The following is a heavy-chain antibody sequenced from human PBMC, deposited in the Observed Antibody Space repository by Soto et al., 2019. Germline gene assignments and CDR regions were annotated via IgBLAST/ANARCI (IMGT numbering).Heavy chain of an antibody. CDR3: ARDGGLPESFVT. D-gene: IGHD3-16*01. CDR1: GFHFGPFW. Sequence: PGGSLRLSCAASGFHFGPFWMHWVRQAPGKGLVWVSHINSDGSTIVYADSVKGRFTISRDNAKNTLYLQMNSLRVEDTAVYFCARDGGLPESFVTGGQGKRVPV. CDR2: INSDGSTI. J-gene: IGHJ3*02. V-gene: IGHV3-74*01.